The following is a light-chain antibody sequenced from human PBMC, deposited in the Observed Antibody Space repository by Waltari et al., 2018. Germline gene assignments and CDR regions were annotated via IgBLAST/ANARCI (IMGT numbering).Light chain of an antibody. J-gene: IGLJ2*01. CDR1: SSNIGSNT. Sequence: QSVLTQPTSASGTPGQRVTISCSGSSSNIGSNTVNWYQHLPGTTPKLLSYSNNQRPSGVPGRFSGSKSGTSASLAISGLQSEDEADYYCAAWDDSLNGVVFGGGTKLTVL. V-gene: IGLV1-44*01. CDR2: SNN. CDR3: AAWDDSLNGVV.